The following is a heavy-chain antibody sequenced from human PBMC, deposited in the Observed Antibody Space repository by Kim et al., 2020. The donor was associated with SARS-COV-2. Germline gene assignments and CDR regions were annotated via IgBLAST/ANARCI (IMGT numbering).Heavy chain of an antibody. CDR1: GGSFSGYY. J-gene: IGHJ5*02. D-gene: IGHD6-19*01. Sequence: SETLSLTCAVYGGSFSGYYWSWIRQPPGKGLEWIGEINHSGSTNYNPSLKSRVTISVDTSKNQFSLKLSSVTAADTAVYYCARGHSGRGWFDPWGQGTLVTVSS. V-gene: IGHV4-34*01. CDR2: INHSGST. CDR3: ARGHSGRGWFDP.